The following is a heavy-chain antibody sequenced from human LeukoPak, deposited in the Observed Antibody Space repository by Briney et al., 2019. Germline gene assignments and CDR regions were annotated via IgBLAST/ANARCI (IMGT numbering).Heavy chain of an antibody. CDR2: ITGTGGK. CDR1: GFTLTNRG. J-gene: IGHJ4*02. Sequence: AGGSLRLSCAVSGFTLTNRGVSWVRQAPGKGLEWVSIITGTGGKYYGDSVKGRFVLSRDNSKNTVYMQMSSLRAEDTATYYCAKDYCRDGNCPFPFLDSWGQGTQVTVSS. CDR3: AKDYCRDGNCPFPFLDS. V-gene: IGHV3-23*01. D-gene: IGHD2-15*01.